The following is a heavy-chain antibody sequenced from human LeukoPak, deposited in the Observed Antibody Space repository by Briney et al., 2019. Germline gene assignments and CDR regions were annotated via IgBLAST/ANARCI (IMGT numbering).Heavy chain of an antibody. CDR3: AKGPSYYDSSGYSHWFFDY. Sequence: GGSLRLSCAASGFTFDDYTMHWVRQAPGKGLEWVSLISWDGGSTYYADSVKGRFTISRDNSKNSLYLQMNSLRTEDTALYYCAKGPSYYDSSGYSHWFFDYWGQGTLVTVS. V-gene: IGHV3-43*01. J-gene: IGHJ4*02. CDR1: GFTFDDYT. D-gene: IGHD3-22*01. CDR2: ISWDGGST.